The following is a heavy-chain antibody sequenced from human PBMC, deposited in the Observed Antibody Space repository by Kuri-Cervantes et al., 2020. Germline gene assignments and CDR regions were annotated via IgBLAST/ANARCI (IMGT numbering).Heavy chain of an antibody. J-gene: IGHJ4*02. V-gene: IGHV3-48*03. CDR3: ARDSAALHLPTLDY. Sequence: GESLKISCAASGFTFSSYEMNWVRQAPGKGLEWVSYISSSGSTIYYADSVKGRFTISRDNAKNSLYLQMNSLRAEDTAVYYCARDSAALHLPTLDYWGQGTLVTVSS. D-gene: IGHD6-13*01. CDR2: ISSSGSTI. CDR1: GFTFSSYE.